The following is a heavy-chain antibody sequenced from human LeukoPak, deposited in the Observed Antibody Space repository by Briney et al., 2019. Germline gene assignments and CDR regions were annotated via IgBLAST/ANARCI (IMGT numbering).Heavy chain of an antibody. CDR1: GYRFTNYW. CDR2: IYPGDSDI. D-gene: IGHD3-22*01. V-gene: IGHV5-51*01. CDR3: TRQGVYYSDSSAFYY. J-gene: IGHJ4*02. Sequence: GESLKISCKGSGYRFTNYWIGWVRQMPGKGLELMGSIYPGDSDIRYSPSFQGQLTISADKSFTTAYLQWRSLKASDTAIYYCTRQGVYYSDSSAFYYWGQGTRVTVSS.